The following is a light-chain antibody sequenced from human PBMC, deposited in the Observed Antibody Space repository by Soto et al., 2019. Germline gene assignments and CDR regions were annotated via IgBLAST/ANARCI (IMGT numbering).Light chain of an antibody. V-gene: IGKV3-20*01. J-gene: IGKJ1*01. CDR2: DTS. CDR1: QSVGSTS. CDR3: QQCGVPPGT. Sequence: FVLTQSPVTLSLSPGEGATLSCRASQSVGSTSLAWYQQKPGQAPRLLIYDTSSRATGIPARFSGSGSGTDFTLPISRREPEDLAVYYCQQCGVPPGTSGQGTKG.